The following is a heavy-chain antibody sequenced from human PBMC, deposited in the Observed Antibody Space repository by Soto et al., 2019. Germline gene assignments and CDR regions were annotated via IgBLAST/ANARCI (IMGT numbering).Heavy chain of an antibody. V-gene: IGHV3-23*01. CDR1: GFTFSSYA. CDR2: ISGSGDVT. CDR3: AKDSWSTSWGYFDF. D-gene: IGHD2-2*01. Sequence: PGGSLRLSCAASGFTFSSYAMSWVRQAPGKGLEWISDISGSGDVTYYADSVKGRFTISRDSSKNTLYLQMNSLRAEDTAVYYCAKDSWSTSWGYFDFWGPGTLVTVSS. J-gene: IGHJ4*02.